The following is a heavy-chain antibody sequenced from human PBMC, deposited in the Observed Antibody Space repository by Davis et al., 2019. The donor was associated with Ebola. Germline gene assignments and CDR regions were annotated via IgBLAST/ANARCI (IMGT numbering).Heavy chain of an antibody. V-gene: IGHV3-11*04. D-gene: IGHD6-19*01. Sequence: GESLKISCAASGFTFSDYYMTWIRQAPGKGLEWLSYISSSGKTIFYADSVKGRFTISRDNAKNSLYLQMNSLRAEDTAVYYCANSPVEAADYWGQGTLVTVSS. CDR2: ISSSGKTI. CDR3: ANSPVEAADY. CDR1: GFTFSDYY. J-gene: IGHJ4*02.